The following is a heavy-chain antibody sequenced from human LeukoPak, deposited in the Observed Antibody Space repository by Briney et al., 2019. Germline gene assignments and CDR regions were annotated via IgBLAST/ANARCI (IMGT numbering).Heavy chain of an antibody. Sequence: PSETLSLTCTVSGGSISSYYWSWIRQPPGKGLGWIGFISDSGNTNYNPSLKSRVTISVDTSKNQFSLKLSSVTAADTAVYYCARVPPGPGFGYFDYRGRGTLVTVSS. D-gene: IGHD3-10*01. V-gene: IGHV4-59*01. J-gene: IGHJ4*02. CDR1: GGSISSYY. CDR3: ARVPPGPGFGYFDY. CDR2: ISDSGNT.